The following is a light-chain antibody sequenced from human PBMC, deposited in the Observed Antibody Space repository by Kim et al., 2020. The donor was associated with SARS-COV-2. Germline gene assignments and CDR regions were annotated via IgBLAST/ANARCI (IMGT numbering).Light chain of an antibody. V-gene: IGKV1-39*01. J-gene: IGKJ1*01. CDR2: AAS. CDR1: QTISSY. CDR3: HQTYSSPRT. Sequence: DIQMTQSPSSLSASVGDRVTVTCRASQTISSYLNWYQQKPGKAPQLLIYAASSLQSGVPSRFSGSGSGTDFTLTISSLQPEDFATYYCHQTYSSPRTFGQGTPVEIK.